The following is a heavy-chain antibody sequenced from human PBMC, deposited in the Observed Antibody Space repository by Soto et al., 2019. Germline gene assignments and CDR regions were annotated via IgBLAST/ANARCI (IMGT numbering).Heavy chain of an antibody. V-gene: IGHV3-7*01. CDR3: CRGSGSFDS. J-gene: IGHJ4*02. CDR1: GFTFNKYW. CDR2: INQDGSDK. Sequence: EVQLVESGGVLVQPGGSLRLSCAASGFTFNKYWMAWVRQAPVKGLECVANINQDGSDKYYVGSVRGRFTISRDNTKNSLYLQMNSLRGEDTAVYYCCRGSGSFDSWGQGTLVTVSS.